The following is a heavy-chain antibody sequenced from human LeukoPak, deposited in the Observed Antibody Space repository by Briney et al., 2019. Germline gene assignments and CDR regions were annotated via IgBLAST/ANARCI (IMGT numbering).Heavy chain of an antibody. CDR1: GFTFSSYA. D-gene: IGHD2-8*02. J-gene: IGHJ6*03. CDR3: AKNRGHCVDGVCHNYYYMDV. V-gene: IGHV3-23*01. Sequence: GGSLRLSCAASGFTFSSYAMSWVRQAPGKGVEWGSDISGSGGSTYYADSVKGRFTISRDNLKNTLYIQMNGLRAEDTAVYYCAKNRGHCVDGVCHNYYYMDVWGRGTTVTVSS. CDR2: ISGSGGST.